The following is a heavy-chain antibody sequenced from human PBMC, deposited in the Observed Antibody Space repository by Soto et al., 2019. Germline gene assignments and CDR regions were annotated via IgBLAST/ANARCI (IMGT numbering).Heavy chain of an antibody. V-gene: IGHV3-48*02. CDR3: ARSVEGHFDY. CDR2: ITSDTKTI. J-gene: IGHJ4*02. Sequence: EVQLVESGGDLVPRGGSLRLSCVASGFTFSVYSRNWVRQAPGKGLEWFSYITSDTKTIKYADSVKGRFTISRDNAKNSVYLQMNSLRDEDTAVYYCARSVEGHFDYWGQGTVVTVSS. CDR1: GFTFSVYS. D-gene: IGHD6-19*01.